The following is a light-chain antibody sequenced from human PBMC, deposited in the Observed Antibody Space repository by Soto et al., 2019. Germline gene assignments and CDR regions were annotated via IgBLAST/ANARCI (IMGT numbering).Light chain of an antibody. J-gene: IGLJ1*01. Sequence: QSALNQPASVSGSPGQSITISCTGTSSDFGGYNYVSWYQQHPGKAPKLMIYDVSNRPSGVSNRFSGSKSGNTASLTISGLQAEYEDDYYCSSYTSSSTPYVFGPGTKLTVL. V-gene: IGLV2-14*01. CDR1: SSDFGGYNY. CDR2: DVS. CDR3: SSYTSSSTPYV.